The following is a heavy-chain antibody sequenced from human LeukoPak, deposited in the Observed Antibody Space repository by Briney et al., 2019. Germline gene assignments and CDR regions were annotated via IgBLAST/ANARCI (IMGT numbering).Heavy chain of an antibody. D-gene: IGHD3-10*01. CDR2: FYYSGST. J-gene: IGHJ4*02. CDR1: GGSITSSNYY. Sequence: SETLSLTCTASGGSITSSNYYWGWIRQPPGKGLEWIGSFYYSGSTNYNPSLKSRVTISVDTSKNQFSLKLSSVTAADTAVYYCVYYYGSGSVEYWGQGNLVTVSS. CDR3: VYYYGSGSVEY. V-gene: IGHV4-39*01.